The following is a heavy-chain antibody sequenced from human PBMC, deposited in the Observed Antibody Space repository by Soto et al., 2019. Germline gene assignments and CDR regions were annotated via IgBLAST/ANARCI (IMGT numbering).Heavy chain of an antibody. CDR1: GGSISSSNW. J-gene: IGHJ4*02. Sequence: SETLSLTCAVSGGSISSSNWWSWVRQPPGKGLEWIGEIYHSGSTNYNPSLKSRVTISVDKSKNQFSLKLSSVTAADTAVYYCARVGVSGYYDYYFDYWGQGTLVTVSS. D-gene: IGHD3-22*01. V-gene: IGHV4-4*02. CDR2: IYHSGST. CDR3: ARVGVSGYYDYYFDY.